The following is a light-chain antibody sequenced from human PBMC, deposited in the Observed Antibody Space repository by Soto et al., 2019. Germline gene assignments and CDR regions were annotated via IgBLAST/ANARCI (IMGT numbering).Light chain of an antibody. CDR3: SSYAASNNFYFV. CDR1: SSDVGTYHY. Sequence: QSALTQPPSASGSPGQSVTISCTGTSSDVGTYHYVSWYQQRPGNAPKLLIYEVSRRPSGVPARFSGSKSGNTASLTVSGLQAEDESDYYCSSYAASNNFYFVFGGGTKVTVL. V-gene: IGLV2-8*01. J-gene: IGLJ3*02. CDR2: EVS.